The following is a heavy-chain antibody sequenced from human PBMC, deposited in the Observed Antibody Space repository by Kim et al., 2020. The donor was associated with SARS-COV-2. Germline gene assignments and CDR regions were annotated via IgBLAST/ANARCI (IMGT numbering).Heavy chain of an antibody. CDR2: INPSAGST. J-gene: IGHJ4*02. CDR3: ARVLSNRHFDY. V-gene: IGHV1-46*01. D-gene: IGHD3-16*02. CDR1: GYTFSRYY. Sequence: SVKVSCKASGYTFSRYYIHWVRQAPGQGLEWMGIINPSAGSTSYAQKFQGRVTMTRDTSTSTVYMELSSLRSEDTAVYYCARVLSNRHFDYWGQGTLVT.